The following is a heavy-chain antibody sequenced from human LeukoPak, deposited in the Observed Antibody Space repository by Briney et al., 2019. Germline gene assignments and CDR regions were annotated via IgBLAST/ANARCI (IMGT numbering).Heavy chain of an antibody. V-gene: IGHV4-39*01. CDR3: ARRPGSGHIDY. Sequence: PSETLSLTCTVSGGSISNGDYYWGWIRQPPGKGLEWIGSIYYSGSTYYNPSLKSRVTISVDTSKNQFSLKLSSVTAADTAVYYCARRPGSGHIDYWGQGTLVTVSS. CDR2: IYYSGST. D-gene: IGHD2-15*01. CDR1: GGSISNGDYY. J-gene: IGHJ4*02.